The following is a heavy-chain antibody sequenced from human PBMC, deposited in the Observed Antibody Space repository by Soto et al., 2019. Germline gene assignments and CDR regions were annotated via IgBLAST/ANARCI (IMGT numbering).Heavy chain of an antibody. D-gene: IGHD2-21*02. V-gene: IGHV3-15*01. Sequence: EVQLVESGGGLVKPGGSLRLSCAASGFTFSNAWMSWVRQAPGKGLEWVGRIKTKTDGGTTDYAAPVKGRFTISRDDSKNTLYLQTDSLKAEVTAVYSCTTGVTCRRMDVLGQGTTVTVSS. CDR1: GFTFSNAW. J-gene: IGHJ6*02. CDR3: TTGVTCRRMDV. CDR2: IKTKTDGGTT.